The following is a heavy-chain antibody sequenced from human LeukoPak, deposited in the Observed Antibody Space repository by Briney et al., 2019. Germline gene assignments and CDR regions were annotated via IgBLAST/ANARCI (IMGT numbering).Heavy chain of an antibody. V-gene: IGHV4-39*07. J-gene: IGHJ4*02. D-gene: IGHD3-10*01. CDR2: IYYSGST. CDR3: AKGGSYFDY. Sequence: SETLSLTCTVSGGSISSSSYYWGWIRQPPGKGLEWIGSIYYSGSTYYNPSLKSRVTISVDTSKNQFSLKLSSVTAADTAVYYCAKGGSYFDYWGQGTLVTVSS. CDR1: GGSISSSSYY.